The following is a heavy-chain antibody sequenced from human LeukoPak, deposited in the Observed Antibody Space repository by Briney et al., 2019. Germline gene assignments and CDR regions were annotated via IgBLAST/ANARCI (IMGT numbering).Heavy chain of an antibody. CDR3: ARWDDSAWGFGN. Sequence: SETLSLTCIVSGGSISSYSWNWIRQPPGKGLEWVGYISHSGTTSYNSSLESRVTISVDTSKNQLSLKLTSVTAADTAVYYCARWDDSAWGFGNWGPGTLVTVSS. V-gene: IGHV4-59*08. J-gene: IGHJ4*02. CDR1: GGSISSYS. CDR2: ISHSGTT. D-gene: IGHD6-19*01.